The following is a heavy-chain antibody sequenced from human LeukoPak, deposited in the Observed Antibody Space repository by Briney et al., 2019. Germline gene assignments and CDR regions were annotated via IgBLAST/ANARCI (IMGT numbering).Heavy chain of an antibody. CDR2: IGTDGSGT. CDR1: GFTFSSYW. V-gene: IGHV3-74*01. J-gene: IGHJ3*02. Sequence: GGSLRLSCAASGFTFSSYWMHGVRQVPGKGLVWVSRIGTDGSGTTYADYVRGRFSISRDNARNTLSLQMNSLRAEDTAVYYCARDKYGGNSNAFDIWGQGTLVTVSS. D-gene: IGHD4-23*01. CDR3: ARDKYGGNSNAFDI.